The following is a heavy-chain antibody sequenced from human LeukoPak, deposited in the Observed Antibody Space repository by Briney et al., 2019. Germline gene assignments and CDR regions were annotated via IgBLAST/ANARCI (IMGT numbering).Heavy chain of an antibody. CDR2: INPNSGGT. CDR1: GYTFTGYY. D-gene: IGHD1-26*01. Sequence: VSVKVSCKASGYTFTGYYMHWVRQAPGQGLEWMGWINPNSGGTNYAQKFQGRVTMTRDTSISTAYMELSRLRSDDTAVYYCAANIVGAIWGRTVGFDYWGQGTLVTVSS. V-gene: IGHV1-2*02. J-gene: IGHJ4*02. CDR3: AANIVGAIWGRTVGFDY.